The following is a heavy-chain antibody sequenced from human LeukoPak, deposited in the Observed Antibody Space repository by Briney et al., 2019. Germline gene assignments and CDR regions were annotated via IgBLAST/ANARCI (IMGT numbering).Heavy chain of an antibody. CDR1: GYTFTSNY. CDR3: ARVRRGDYGEEVLDY. V-gene: IGHV1-46*01. D-gene: IGHD4-17*01. CDR2: INPSGDST. Sequence: GASVKVSCKASGYTFTSNYMHWVRQAPGQGLEWTGVINPSGDSTSYAQKFQGRVTMTRDTSTSTVYMELSSLRSEDTAVYYCARVRRGDYGEEVLDYWGQGTLVTVSS. J-gene: IGHJ4*02.